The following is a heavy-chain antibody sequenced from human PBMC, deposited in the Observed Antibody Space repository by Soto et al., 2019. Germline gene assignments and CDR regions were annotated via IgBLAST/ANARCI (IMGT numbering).Heavy chain of an antibody. CDR2: ISSSGST. D-gene: IGHD1-1*01. CDR1: GGSITSFF. Sequence: QVQLQESGPGLVKPSETLSLTCTVSGGSITSFFWSWIRQPPGKGLEWIAYISSSGSTKYNPSLKSQVTISLDTSKNQFSLRSISVTAADTAVYYCARLAPRDGDPKTVRAFDIWGQGTMVTVSS. J-gene: IGHJ3*02. V-gene: IGHV4-59*01. CDR3: ARLAPRDGDPKTVRAFDI.